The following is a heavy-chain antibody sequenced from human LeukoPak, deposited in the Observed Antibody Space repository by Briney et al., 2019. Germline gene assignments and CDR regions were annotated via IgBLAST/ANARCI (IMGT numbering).Heavy chain of an antibody. CDR2: INHSGST. Sequence: PSETLSLTCAVYGGSFSGYYWSWIRQPPGKGLEWIGEINHSGSTNYNPSLKSRVTISVDTSKNQFSLKLGSVTAADTAVYYCARVDKVVPYYYYYGMDVWGQGTTVTVSS. V-gene: IGHV4-34*01. J-gene: IGHJ6*02. CDR1: GGSFSGYY. CDR3: ARVDKVVPYYYYYGMDV. D-gene: IGHD2-15*01.